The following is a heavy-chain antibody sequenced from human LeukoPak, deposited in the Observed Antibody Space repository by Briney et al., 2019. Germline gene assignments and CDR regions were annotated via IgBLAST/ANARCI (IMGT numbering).Heavy chain of an antibody. V-gene: IGHV3-11*04. J-gene: IGHJ3*02. Sequence: GGSLRLSCAASGFTFSDYNMRWIRQAPGKGLEWVSSISRSGSTKYYADSVKGRFTISRDNAKNSLYLQMNSLRAEDTAVYYCARVWNDFWSGYHAFDIWGQGTMVTVSS. D-gene: IGHD3-3*01. CDR2: ISRSGSTK. CDR3: ARVWNDFWSGYHAFDI. CDR1: GFTFSDYN.